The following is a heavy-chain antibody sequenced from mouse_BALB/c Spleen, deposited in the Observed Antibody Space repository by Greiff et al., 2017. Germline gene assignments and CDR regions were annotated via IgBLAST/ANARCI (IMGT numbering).Heavy chain of an antibody. CDR3: ARVDGYTYYFDY. CDR1: GFSLTSYG. CDR2: IWAGGST. J-gene: IGHJ2*01. D-gene: IGHD2-3*01. Sequence: VQGVESGPGLVAPSQSLSITCTVSGFSLTSYGVHWVRQPPGKGLEWLGVIWAGGSTNYNSALMSRLSISKDNSKSQVFLKMNSLQTDDTAMYYCARVDGYTYYFDYWGQGTTLTVSS. V-gene: IGHV2-9*02.